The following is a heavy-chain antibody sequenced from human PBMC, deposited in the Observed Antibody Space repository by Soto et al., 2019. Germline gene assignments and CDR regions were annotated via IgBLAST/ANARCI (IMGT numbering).Heavy chain of an antibody. Sequence: SETLSLTCTVSGGSISSYYWSWIRQPPGKGLEWIGYIYYSGSTNYNPSLKSRVTISVDTSKNQFSLKLSSVTAADTAVYYCATSDPITGTTGGFDPWGQGTLVTVSS. CDR3: ATSDPITGTTGGFDP. CDR1: GGSISSYY. J-gene: IGHJ5*02. V-gene: IGHV4-59*08. CDR2: IYYSGST. D-gene: IGHD1-7*01.